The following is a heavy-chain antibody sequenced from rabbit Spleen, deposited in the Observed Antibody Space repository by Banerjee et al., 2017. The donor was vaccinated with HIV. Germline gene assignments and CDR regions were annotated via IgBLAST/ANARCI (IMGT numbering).Heavy chain of an antibody. V-gene: IGHV1S40*01. CDR1: GVSFSSNHY. J-gene: IGHJ3*01. CDR2: IEGGSSAFS. D-gene: IGHD8-1*01. Sequence: QSLEESGGDLVKPGASLTLTCTASGVSFSSNHYMCWVRQAPGKGLEWIACIEGGSSAFSYFASWAKGRFTCSKTSSTTVTLQMTSLTAADTATYFCARDGAGGSYFALWGQGTLVTVS. CDR3: ARDGAGGSYFAL.